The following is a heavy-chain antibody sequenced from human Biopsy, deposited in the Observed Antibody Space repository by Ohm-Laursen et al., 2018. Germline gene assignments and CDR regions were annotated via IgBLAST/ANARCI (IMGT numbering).Heavy chain of an antibody. V-gene: IGHV4-34*01. CDR3: ARAVDYYDPYYYYGLDV. Sequence: SDTLSLTCAVYGGSFSGYYWSWIRQPPGKGLEGIGEINHRGSTNYNPTLKSRVTISVDTSKNQFSLKLRSVTAADTAVYYCARAVDYYDPYYYYGLDVWGQGTTVTVSS. D-gene: IGHD3-16*01. CDR2: INHRGST. CDR1: GGSFSGYY. J-gene: IGHJ6*02.